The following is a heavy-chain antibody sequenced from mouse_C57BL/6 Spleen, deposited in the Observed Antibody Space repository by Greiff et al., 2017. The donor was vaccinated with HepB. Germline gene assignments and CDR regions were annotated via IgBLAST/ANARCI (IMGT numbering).Heavy chain of an antibody. V-gene: IGHV1-64*01. CDR2: IHPNSGST. CDR1: GYTFTSYW. Sequence: QVHVKQPGAELVKPGASVKLSCKASGYTFTSYWMHWVKQRPGQGLEWIGMIHPNSGSTNYNEKFKSKATLTVDKSSSTAYMQLSSLTSEDSAVYYCARREKGDYDYLRFDYWGQGTTLTVSS. D-gene: IGHD2-4*01. J-gene: IGHJ2*01. CDR3: ARREKGDYDYLRFDY.